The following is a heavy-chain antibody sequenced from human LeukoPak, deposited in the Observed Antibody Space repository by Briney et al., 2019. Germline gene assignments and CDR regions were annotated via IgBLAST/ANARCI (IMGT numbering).Heavy chain of an antibody. D-gene: IGHD6-19*01. V-gene: IGHV1-2*02. CDR1: GYTFTGYY. CDR2: INPNSGGT. J-gene: IGHJ4*02. CDR3: ARAGVSSWYNSFDY. Sequence: ASVKVSCKASGYTFTGYYMHWVRQAPGQGLEWMGWINPNSGGTNYAQKIQGRVTMTRDTSISTAYMELSRLRSDDTAVYYCARAGVSSWYNSFDYWGQGTLVTVSS.